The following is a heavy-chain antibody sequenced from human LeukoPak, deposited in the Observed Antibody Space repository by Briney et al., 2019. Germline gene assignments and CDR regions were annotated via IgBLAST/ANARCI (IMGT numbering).Heavy chain of an antibody. CDR3: SSLRGSSSQYFQH. Sequence: PGGSPRLSCAASGXTFINAWMSWVRQAPGKGLEWVGRIKSKIDGGTTGYAAPVKGRFTISRDDSKDTLYLQMDSLKTEDTAVYYCSSLRGSSSQYFQHWGQGTLVTVSS. CDR1: GXTFINAW. CDR2: IKSKIDGGTT. D-gene: IGHD6-13*01. J-gene: IGHJ1*01. V-gene: IGHV3-15*01.